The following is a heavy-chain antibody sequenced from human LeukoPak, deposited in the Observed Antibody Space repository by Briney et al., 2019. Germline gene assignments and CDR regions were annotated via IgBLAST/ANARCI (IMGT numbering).Heavy chain of an antibody. CDR3: ARLWGSSYAIDY. J-gene: IGHJ4*02. V-gene: IGHV1-69*04. CDR2: IIPILGIA. Sequence: SVKVSCKASGGTFSSYAIGWVRQAPGQGLEWMGRIIPILGIANYAQKFQGRVTITADKSTSTAYMELSSLRSEDTAVYYCARLWGSSYAIDYWGQGTLVTVSS. D-gene: IGHD3-16*01. CDR1: GGTFSSYA.